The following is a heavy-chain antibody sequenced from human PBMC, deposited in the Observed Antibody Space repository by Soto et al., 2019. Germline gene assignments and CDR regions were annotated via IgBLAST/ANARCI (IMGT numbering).Heavy chain of an antibody. D-gene: IGHD6-19*01. CDR2: FSATSENT. V-gene: IGHV3-23*01. Sequence: EVQLLESGGGLVQPGGSLRLSCVGSGFFFSSYTMTWVRQAPGKGLEWVSSFSATSENTYYPDSVRGRFTISRDNSKNTLFLQMNSLTAEDTAMYYCAKARDQQWVRLPFDYWGQGILVIVSS. CDR3: AKARDQQWVRLPFDY. J-gene: IGHJ4*02. CDR1: GFFFSSYT.